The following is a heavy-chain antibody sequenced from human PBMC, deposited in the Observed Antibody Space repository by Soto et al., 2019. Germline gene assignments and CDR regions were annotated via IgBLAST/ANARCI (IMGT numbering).Heavy chain of an antibody. J-gene: IGHJ4*02. CDR3: AHRPIVGAAI. D-gene: IGHD1-26*01. CDR2: ICHSGST. CDR1: GGSISNSNW. V-gene: IGHV4-4*02. Sequence: PSETLSLTCGVFGGSISNSNWWTWVRQPPGKGLEWIGEICHSGSTNYNSSLMSRVTISLDKPNNQFSLKLTSVTAADTAVYYCAHRPIVGAAIWGQGTLVTVSS.